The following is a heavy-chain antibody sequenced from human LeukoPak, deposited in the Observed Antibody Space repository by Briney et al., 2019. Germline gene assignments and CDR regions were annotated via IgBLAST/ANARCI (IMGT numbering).Heavy chain of an antibody. CDR1: GFTFSTYT. Sequence: KPGGSLRLSCAASGFTFSTYTMNWVRQAPGKGLEWVSSISSSSTYIYYADSVRGRFTISRDNAKNSLYLQLNSLRAEDTAVYYCARDTVDGPFVTSLDYWGQGARVTVSS. CDR2: ISSSSTYI. V-gene: IGHV3-21*01. J-gene: IGHJ4*02. CDR3: ARDTVDGPFVTSLDY. D-gene: IGHD5-12*01.